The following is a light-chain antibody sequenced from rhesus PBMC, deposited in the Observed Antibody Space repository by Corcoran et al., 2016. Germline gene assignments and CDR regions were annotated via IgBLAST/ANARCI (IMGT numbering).Light chain of an antibody. J-gene: IGKJ2*01. CDR3: QQRNSYPYS. Sequence: DIHMTQSPSSLSASVGDKVTITCRASQGISNALAWYQQKPGKAPKLLIYAASNLQSGVPSRFSGSGSGTDFTLPISSLQPEDFAVYYCQQRNSYPYSFGQGTKVEIK. CDR2: AAS. V-gene: IGKV1-33*01. CDR1: QGISNA.